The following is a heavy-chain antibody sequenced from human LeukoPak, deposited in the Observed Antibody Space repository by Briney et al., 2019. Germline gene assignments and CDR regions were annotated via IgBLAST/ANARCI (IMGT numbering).Heavy chain of an antibody. CDR1: GGSISRYY. J-gene: IGHJ6*03. Sequence: KPSVTLSLTCTVSGGSISRYYWSWIRQPPGKGLEWIGYIYYSGSTNYNPSLKSRVTISVDTSKNQFSLKLSSVTAADTAVYYCARWGAIIAAANYYYYMDVWGKGTTVTVSS. V-gene: IGHV4-59*01. CDR3: ARWGAIIAAANYYYYMDV. D-gene: IGHD6-13*01. CDR2: IYYSGST.